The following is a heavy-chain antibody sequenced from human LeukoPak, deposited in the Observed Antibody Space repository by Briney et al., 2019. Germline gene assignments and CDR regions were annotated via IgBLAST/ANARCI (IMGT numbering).Heavy chain of an antibody. V-gene: IGHV4-59*01. D-gene: IGHD3-22*01. CDR1: GGSISGYY. CDR3: ARDGLSGFADY. Sequence: PSETLSLTCIVSGGSISGYYWSWIRQPPGKGLEWIGYINYSGTTTYYPSLKSRVTISVDTSKNQFSLKLSSVTAADTAVYYCARDGLSGFADYWGQGTLVTVSS. J-gene: IGHJ4*02. CDR2: INYSGTT.